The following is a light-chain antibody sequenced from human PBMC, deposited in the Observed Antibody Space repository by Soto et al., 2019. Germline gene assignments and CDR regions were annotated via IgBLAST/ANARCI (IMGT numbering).Light chain of an antibody. Sequence: ILLTQSPATVSVSPGERGTLSCRASRSVSSYLAWYQQKPGQAPSLLIYDASNRATGIPARFSGSGSGTDFTLTISSLEPEHFAVYYCQQRSNWPRGTFGQGTKVDIK. J-gene: IGKJ1*01. CDR1: RSVSSY. CDR2: DAS. V-gene: IGKV3-11*01. CDR3: QQRSNWPRGT.